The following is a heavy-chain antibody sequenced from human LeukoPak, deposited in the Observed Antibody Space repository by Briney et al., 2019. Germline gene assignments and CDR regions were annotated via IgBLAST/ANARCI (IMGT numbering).Heavy chain of an antibody. Sequence: GGSLRLSCAASGFTFSSYAMSWVRQAPGKGLEWVSAISGSGGSTYYADSVKGRFTISRDNSKNTLYLQMNSLRAEDTAVYYCAKTQLCTNGACPSAVGTFDIWGQGTMVTVSS. CDR1: GFTFSSYA. CDR2: ISGSGGST. V-gene: IGHV3-23*01. J-gene: IGHJ3*02. CDR3: AKTQLCTNGACPSAVGTFDI. D-gene: IGHD2-8*01.